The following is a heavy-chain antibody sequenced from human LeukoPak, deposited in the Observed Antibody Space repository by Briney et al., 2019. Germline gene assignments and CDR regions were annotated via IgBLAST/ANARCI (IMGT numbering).Heavy chain of an antibody. Sequence: SETLSLTCTVSGGSISSSSYYWGWIRQPPGKGLEWIGRIYTSGSTNYSPSLQSRVTISIDTSKNQFSLKLNSVTAADTAVYYCAREYFSANYFFYYMDVWGTGTTVTVSS. D-gene: IGHD3-3*01. CDR1: GGSISSSSYY. CDR2: IYTSGST. J-gene: IGHJ6*03. V-gene: IGHV4-39*07. CDR3: AREYFSANYFFYYMDV.